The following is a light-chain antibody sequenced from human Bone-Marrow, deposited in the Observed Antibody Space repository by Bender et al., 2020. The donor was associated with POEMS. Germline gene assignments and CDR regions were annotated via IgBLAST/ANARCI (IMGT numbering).Light chain of an antibody. J-gene: IGLJ3*02. CDR2: DVS. V-gene: IGLV2-14*03. CDR1: SSD. Sequence: QSVLTQPPSVSGAPGQRVTISCFGTSSDVSWYQQHPGKVPKLMIYDVSNRPSGVSDRFSGSKSGNTASLTISGLQAEDEGDYYCQSYDNSLGGWVFGGGTKLTVL. CDR3: QSYDNSLGGWV.